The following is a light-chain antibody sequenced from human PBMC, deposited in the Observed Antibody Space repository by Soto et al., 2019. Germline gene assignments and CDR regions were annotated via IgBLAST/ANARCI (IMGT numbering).Light chain of an antibody. J-gene: IGKJ3*01. V-gene: IGKV3-20*01. Sequence: EIVLTQSPDTLSLSPWERATLSCRASQSVRSNYLAWYQQKPGQAPWLLIYGAFNRAGGVPDRFSGSGSGTDFTLTITSLQPEDFAVYYCQQFHNWPRTFGPGTKVDNK. CDR3: QQFHNWPRT. CDR2: GAF. CDR1: QSVRSNY.